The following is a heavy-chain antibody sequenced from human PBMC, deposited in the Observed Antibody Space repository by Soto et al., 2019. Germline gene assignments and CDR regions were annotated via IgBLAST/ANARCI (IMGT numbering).Heavy chain of an antibody. CDR2: ISSGGDST. CDR1: GFIFSSYT. Sequence: AGGSLRLSCSASGFIFSSYTMHWVRQAPGKGLEHVSLISSGGDSTYYAASVKDRVIISRDNSKNTLSLQMNSLTTEDAAVYYCVKEVLTLETATSYFDCWGQGALVTVSS. J-gene: IGHJ4*02. V-gene: IGHV3-64D*06. D-gene: IGHD6-25*01. CDR3: VKEVLTLETATSYFDC.